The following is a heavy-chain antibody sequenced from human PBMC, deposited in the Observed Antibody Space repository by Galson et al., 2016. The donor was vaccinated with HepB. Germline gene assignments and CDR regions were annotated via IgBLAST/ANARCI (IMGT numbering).Heavy chain of an antibody. J-gene: IGHJ4*02. V-gene: IGHV5-51*01. D-gene: IGHD5-18*01. CDR1: GYNFIYYW. Sequence: QSGAEVKQPGESLRISCEGSGYNFIYYWIAWVRQMPGKGLEWIGIIYPRDSDTRYSPSFQGQVTISVDKSINTAFLHWSSLKASDTAMYFCARGRQGYGPSYDSWGQGTLVTVAS. CDR3: ARGRQGYGPSYDS. CDR2: IYPRDSDT.